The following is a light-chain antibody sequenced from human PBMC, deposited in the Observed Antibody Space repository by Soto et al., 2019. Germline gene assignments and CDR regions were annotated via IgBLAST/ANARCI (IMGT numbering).Light chain of an antibody. J-gene: IGLJ1*01. CDR1: SGDIGAYNY. CDR3: RSYTSTSTRV. V-gene: IGLV2-14*03. Sequence: QSVLTQPASVSGSPGQSITISCTGTSGDIGAYNYVSWYQQHPGKAPKLIIYDVSNRPSGVSSRFSGSKSGNTASLTISGLQSEYEADYYCRSYTSTSTRVFGTGTKVTVL. CDR2: DVS.